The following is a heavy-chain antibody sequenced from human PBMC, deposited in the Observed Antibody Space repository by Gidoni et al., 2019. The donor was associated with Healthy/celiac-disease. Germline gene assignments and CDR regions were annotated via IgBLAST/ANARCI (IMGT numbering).Heavy chain of an antibody. CDR1: GFTFGDYA. Sequence: EVQLVESGGGLVQPGRSLRLSCPASGFTFGDYAWSWVRQPPGKGLEWVGFIRSKAYGGTTEYAASVKGRFTISRDDSKSIAYLQMNSLKTEDTAVYYCTRDRYYYDSSGEPFDYWGQGTLVTVSS. V-gene: IGHV3-49*04. D-gene: IGHD3-22*01. CDR2: IRSKAYGGTT. J-gene: IGHJ4*02. CDR3: TRDRYYYDSSGEPFDY.